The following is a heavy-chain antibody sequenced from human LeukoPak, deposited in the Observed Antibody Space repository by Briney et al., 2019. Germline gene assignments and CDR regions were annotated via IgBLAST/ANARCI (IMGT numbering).Heavy chain of an antibody. CDR3: AREKTQQSSEDYYYYMDV. CDR2: IKQYGSEK. D-gene: IGHD1/OR15-1a*01. Sequence: GGSLRLSCAASGFSFSRYWMTWVRQPPGKGLEWVANIKQYGSEKYYVDSVKGRFTISRDNAKNSLFLQMNSLRAEDTAVYYCAREKTQQSSEDYYYYMDVWGKGTTVTISS. V-gene: IGHV3-7*01. CDR1: GFSFSRYW. J-gene: IGHJ6*03.